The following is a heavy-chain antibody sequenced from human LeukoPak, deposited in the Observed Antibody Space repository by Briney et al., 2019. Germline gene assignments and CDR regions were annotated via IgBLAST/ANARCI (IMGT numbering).Heavy chain of an antibody. CDR3: ARDGYSFGHDFDY. V-gene: IGHV3-74*01. J-gene: IGHJ4*02. CDR2: IKGDGSST. D-gene: IGHD5-18*01. CDR1: GFTFSSYA. Sequence: PGGSLRLSCAASGFTFSSYAMSWVRHTPGKGLVWVSRIKGDGSSTSYADSVKGRFTISRDNAKNTLYLQMNSLRAEDTAVYYCARDGYSFGHDFDYWGQGTLVTVSS.